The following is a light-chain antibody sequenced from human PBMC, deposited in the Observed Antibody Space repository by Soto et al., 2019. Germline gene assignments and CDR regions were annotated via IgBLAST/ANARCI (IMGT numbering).Light chain of an antibody. J-gene: IGKJ1*01. V-gene: IGKV3-15*01. CDR2: GAS. Sequence: EIVMTQSPPALSVSPGERATLSGRASQSVRRNLAWYQHKPGQAPRLLIDGASTRATDIPARFSGGGSGTEFTLTISSLQSEDFAVYYCQQYDSWPRTFGQGTKVEVK. CDR1: QSVRRN. CDR3: QQYDSWPRT.